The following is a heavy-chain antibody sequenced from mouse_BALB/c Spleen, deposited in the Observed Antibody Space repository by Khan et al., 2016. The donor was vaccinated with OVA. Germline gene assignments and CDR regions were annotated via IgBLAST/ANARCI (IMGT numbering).Heavy chain of an antibody. Sequence: VQLQQSGPDLVKPSQSLSLTCTVTGYSITSGYSWHWIRQFPGNKLEWMAYIHYSGSTDYIPSLKSRVSITRDTSQNRFFLQLNSVTTEDTATYYCARSGTTVVAYWYFDVWGAGTTVTVSS. V-gene: IGHV3-1*02. J-gene: IGHJ1*01. CDR2: IHYSGST. CDR3: ARSGTTVVAYWYFDV. CDR1: GYSITSGYS. D-gene: IGHD1-1*01.